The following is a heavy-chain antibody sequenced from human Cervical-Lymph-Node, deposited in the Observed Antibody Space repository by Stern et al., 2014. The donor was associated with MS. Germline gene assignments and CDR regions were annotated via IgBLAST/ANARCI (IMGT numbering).Heavy chain of an antibody. CDR1: GFTFSSYG. D-gene: IGHD2-15*01. CDR3: ARDRHDLGYCSGGSCYLPDY. CDR2: IWYDGSNK. J-gene: IGHJ4*02. Sequence: VQLVESGGGVVQPGRSLRLSCAASGFTFSSYGMHWVRQAPCKGLEWVAVIWYDGSNKCYADSVKGRFTISRDNSKNTLYLQMNSLRDEDTAVYYCARDRHDLGYCSGGSCYLPDYWGQGTLVTVSS. V-gene: IGHV3-33*01.